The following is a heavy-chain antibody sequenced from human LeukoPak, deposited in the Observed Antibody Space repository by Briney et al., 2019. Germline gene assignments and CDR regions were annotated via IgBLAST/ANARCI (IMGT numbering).Heavy chain of an antibody. Sequence: GGSLRLSCAASGFTFSSYWMSWVRKAPGKGLEGVANIKQDGSEKNYMDSVKGRFTISRDNAKNSLYLQMISLRGEDTAVYYCERSGIVDAFDIWGQGTMVTVSS. J-gene: IGHJ3*02. CDR1: GFTFSSYW. CDR3: ERSGIVDAFDI. V-gene: IGHV3-7*01. CDR2: IKQDGSEK. D-gene: IGHD3-10*01.